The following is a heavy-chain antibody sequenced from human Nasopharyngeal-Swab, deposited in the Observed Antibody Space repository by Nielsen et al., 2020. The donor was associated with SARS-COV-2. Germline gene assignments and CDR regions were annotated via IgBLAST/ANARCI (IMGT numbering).Heavy chain of an antibody. CDR3: ASGIRSDYFDY. D-gene: IGHD1-26*01. V-gene: IGHV4-38-2*02. J-gene: IGHJ4*02. Sequence: SETLSLTCTVSGYSISSGYYWGWIRQPPGKGLEWIGSIYHSGSTYYNPSLKSRVTISVDTSKNQFSLKLSSVTAADTAVYYCASGIRSDYFDYWGQGTLVTVSS. CDR1: GYSISSGYY. CDR2: IYHSGST.